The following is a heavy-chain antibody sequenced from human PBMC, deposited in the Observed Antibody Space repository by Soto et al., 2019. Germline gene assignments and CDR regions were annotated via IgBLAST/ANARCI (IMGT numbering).Heavy chain of an antibody. CDR3: ARYSSSSVFDY. Sequence: SETLSLTCTISGGSVSSGSYYWSWIRQPPGKGLEWIGYIYYSGSIDYNPSLKSRVTISADTSKTQFSLMMSSVTAADTAVYYCARYSSSSVFDYWGQGILVTVPQ. J-gene: IGHJ4*02. CDR1: GGSVSSGSYY. D-gene: IGHD6-6*01. V-gene: IGHV4-61*01. CDR2: IYYSGSI.